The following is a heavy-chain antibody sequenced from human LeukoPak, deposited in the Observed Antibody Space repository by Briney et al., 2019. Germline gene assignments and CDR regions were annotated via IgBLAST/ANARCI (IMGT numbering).Heavy chain of an antibody. CDR1: GFTFTTYW. Sequence: GGSLRLSCAASGFTFTTYWMSWVRQAPGKGLEWVAFIHYDGSNKYYADSVKGRFTISRDDSKYTLYLQMNSLRPEDTAVYYCATLGERWLQLQRFPLTDYWGQGTLVTVSS. J-gene: IGHJ4*02. CDR3: ATLGERWLQLQRFPLTDY. D-gene: IGHD5-24*01. V-gene: IGHV3-30*02. CDR2: IHYDGSNK.